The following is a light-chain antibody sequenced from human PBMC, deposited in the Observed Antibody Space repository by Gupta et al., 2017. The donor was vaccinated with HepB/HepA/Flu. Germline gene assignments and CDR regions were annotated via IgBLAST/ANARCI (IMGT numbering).Light chain of an antibody. V-gene: IGKV3-15*01. CDR3: QQYNNCSPWT. J-gene: IGKJ1*01. CDR1: QSVSSN. Sequence: EIVMTQSPATLSVSPGERATLSCRASQSVSSNLAWYQQKPGQAPSILIYGTSTRPTGIPARFSGSRSWTEFTPTISSLQSEDFSVYYCQQYNNCSPWTFGQGTKVEIK. CDR2: GTS.